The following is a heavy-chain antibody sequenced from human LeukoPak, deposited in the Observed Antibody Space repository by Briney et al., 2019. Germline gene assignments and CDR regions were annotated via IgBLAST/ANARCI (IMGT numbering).Heavy chain of an antibody. J-gene: IGHJ3*01. D-gene: IGHD1/OR15-1a*01. CDR2: XNPTSGAT. V-gene: IGHV1-2*02. CDR1: GYTFTDYY. Sequence: ASVKVSCKASGYTFTDYYMHWVRQAPGQGLDWVXXXNPTSGATNYAQKFQGRVTMTRDTSNNTSYMELSRLRSDDTAVYYCAREFRTTTWSFDAFDLWGQGTMVTVSS. CDR3: AREFRTTTWSFDAFDL.